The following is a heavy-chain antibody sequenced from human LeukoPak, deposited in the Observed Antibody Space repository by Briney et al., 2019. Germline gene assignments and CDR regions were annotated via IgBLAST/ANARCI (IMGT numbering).Heavy chain of an antibody. CDR2: VSSSSSYI. V-gene: IGHV3-21*01. Sequence: GGSLRLSCAPSGFTFSSYSMNWVRQAPGKGLEWVSSVSSSSSYIYYAGSVKGRFTIFRDNAKNSLYLQMNSLRAEDTAVYYCAKVGYGGGSWGAFDIWGQGTMVTVSS. CDR1: GFTFSSYS. J-gene: IGHJ3*02. D-gene: IGHD2-15*01. CDR3: AKVGYGGGSWGAFDI.